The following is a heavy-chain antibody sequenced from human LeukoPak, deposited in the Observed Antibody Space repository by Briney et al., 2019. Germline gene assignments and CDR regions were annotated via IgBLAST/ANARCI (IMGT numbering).Heavy chain of an antibody. J-gene: IGHJ4*02. CDR3: AKDTLDGPFVISLDY. Sequence: PGGSLRLSCAASGFSFSSYEMNWVRQAPGKGLEWVSHISSGDTAEYYVDSVRGRFTMSRDNATNFLFLQMNSLRDEDTADYYGAKDTLDGPFVISLDYWGQGTLVTVSS. D-gene: IGHD2/OR15-2a*01. CDR2: ISSGDTAE. CDR1: GFSFSSYE. V-gene: IGHV3-48*03.